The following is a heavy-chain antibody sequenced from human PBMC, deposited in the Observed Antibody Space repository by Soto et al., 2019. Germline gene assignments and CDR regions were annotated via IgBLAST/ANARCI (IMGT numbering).Heavy chain of an antibody. CDR2: MKHNSGNT. J-gene: IGHJ6*02. CDR1: GYTFTSYD. V-gene: IGHV1-8*01. D-gene: IGHD3-10*01. Sequence: ASVKVSCKASGYTFTSYDINWVRQATGQGLEWMGWMKHNSGNTGYEQKFPDRVTMTRNTSISTAYMELSSLRSEDTAVYYCARGPWSGSGRYPIYYYGMDVWGQGTTVTVSS. CDR3: ARGPWSGSGRYPIYYYGMDV.